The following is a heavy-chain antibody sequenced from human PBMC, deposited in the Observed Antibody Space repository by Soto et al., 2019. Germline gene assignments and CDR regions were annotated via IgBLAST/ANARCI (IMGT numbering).Heavy chain of an antibody. CDR3: AREAITIFPDV. V-gene: IGHV3-66*01. CDR1: GFTVNSNS. J-gene: IGHJ6*04. Sequence: EVQLVESGGDLVQPGGSLRLSCVASGFTVNSNSMSWVRQAPGKGLEWVSVIQSGGSTYYADSVKSRFSISRDNSKNTLYLQMNSLSVEDTAVYYCAREAITIFPDVWGKGTTVTVSS. D-gene: IGHD3-3*01. CDR2: IQSGGST.